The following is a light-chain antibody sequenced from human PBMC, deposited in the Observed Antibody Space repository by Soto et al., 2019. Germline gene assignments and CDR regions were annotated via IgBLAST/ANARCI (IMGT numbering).Light chain of an antibody. Sequence: EIVLTQPPATLSLSPGERATLTCRASQSVSSYLAWYQQKPGQAPRLLIYDASNRATGIPARFSGSGSGTDFTLTISSLEPEDFAVYYCQQRSNWPPGLTFGGGTNVDI. J-gene: IGKJ4*01. CDR1: QSVSSY. CDR2: DAS. V-gene: IGKV3-11*01. CDR3: QQRSNWPPGLT.